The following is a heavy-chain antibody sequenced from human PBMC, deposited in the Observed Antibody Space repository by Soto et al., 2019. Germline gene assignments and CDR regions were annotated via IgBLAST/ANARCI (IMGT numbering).Heavy chain of an antibody. CDR2: IYAGGGTT. CDR3: AKDLIRGDGYVDFDY. Sequence: GGSLRLSCSASGFIFSNYAMFWVRQAPGKGLEWVSTIYAGGGTTHYADSVKGRFTISRDNSRNTLYLQMNSLRAEDTAVYFCAKDLIRGDGYVDFDYWGQGTLVTVSS. CDR1: GFIFSNYA. D-gene: IGHD3-10*01. J-gene: IGHJ4*02. V-gene: IGHV3-23*01.